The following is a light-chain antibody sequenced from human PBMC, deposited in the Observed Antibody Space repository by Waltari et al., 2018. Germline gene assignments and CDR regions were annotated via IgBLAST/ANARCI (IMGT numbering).Light chain of an antibody. Sequence: QSVLTQPPSVSGAPGQRVTISCTGSSSNIGAPYDVHWYRQLPGTAPKLLIFGNLNRPSGVPDRFSGSKSGTSASLAITGLQAEDEADYYCQSYDSSLSGSDVVFGGGTKLTVL. J-gene: IGLJ2*01. CDR3: QSYDSSLSGSDVV. CDR1: SSNIGAPYD. V-gene: IGLV1-40*01. CDR2: GNL.